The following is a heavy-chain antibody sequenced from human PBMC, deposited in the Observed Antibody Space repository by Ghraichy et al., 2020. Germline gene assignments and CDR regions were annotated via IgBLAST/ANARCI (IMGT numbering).Heavy chain of an antibody. D-gene: IGHD2-2*01. V-gene: IGHV3-21*01. CDR2: ISSSSSYI. CDR3: ARDRRDIVVVPAATDSYYYYYGMDV. J-gene: IGHJ6*02. CDR1: GFTFSSYS. Sequence: GGSLRLSCAASGFTFSSYSMNWVRQAPGKGLEWVSSISSSSSYIYYADSVKGRFTISRDNAKNSLYLQMNSLRAEDTAVYYCARDRRDIVVVPAATDSYYYYYGMDVWGQGTTVTVSS.